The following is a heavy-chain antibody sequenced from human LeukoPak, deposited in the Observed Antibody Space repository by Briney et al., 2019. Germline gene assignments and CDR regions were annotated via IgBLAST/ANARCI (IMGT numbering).Heavy chain of an antibody. CDR2: IYSGGST. CDR1: GFTVSSNY. Sequence: GGSLRLSCAASGFTVSSNYMSWVRQAPGKGLEWVSVIYSGGSTYYADSVKGRFTISRDNSKNTLYLQMNSLRAEDTAVYYCAKDLGDGDYSLDAFDIWGQGTMVTVSS. D-gene: IGHD4-17*01. CDR3: AKDLGDGDYSLDAFDI. J-gene: IGHJ3*02. V-gene: IGHV3-53*01.